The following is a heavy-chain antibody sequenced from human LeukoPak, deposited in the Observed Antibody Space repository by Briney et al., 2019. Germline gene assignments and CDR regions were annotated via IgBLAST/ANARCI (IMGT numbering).Heavy chain of an antibody. Sequence: GGSLRLSCAASGFKFSNFAMHWVRQAPGKGLEWVAFISNDGSSKYYADSVKGRFTISRDNSKSMLYVQMNSLRGEDTAVYHCARDTYSFDCWGQGTPVTVSS. CDR1: GFKFSNFA. J-gene: IGHJ4*02. D-gene: IGHD2-15*01. V-gene: IGHV3-30-3*01. CDR2: ISNDGSSK. CDR3: ARDTYSFDC.